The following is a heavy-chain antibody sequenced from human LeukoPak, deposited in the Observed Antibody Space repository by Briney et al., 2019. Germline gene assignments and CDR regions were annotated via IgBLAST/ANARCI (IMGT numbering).Heavy chain of an antibody. CDR2: INPNSGGT. CDR3: ARDPMPAAFPGSGMDV. V-gene: IGHV1-2*04. Sequence: ASVKVSCKASGYTFTGYYMHWVRQAPGQGLEWMGWINPNSGGTNYAQKFQGWVTMTRDTSISTAYMELSRLRSDDTAVYYCARDPMPAAFPGSGMDVWGQGTTVTVSS. CDR1: GYTFTGYY. D-gene: IGHD6-13*01. J-gene: IGHJ6*02.